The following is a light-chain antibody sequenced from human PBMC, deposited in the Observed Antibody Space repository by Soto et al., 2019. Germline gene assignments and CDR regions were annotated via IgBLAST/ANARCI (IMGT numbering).Light chain of an antibody. CDR2: HVT. CDR1: SSDIGHYDY. J-gene: IGLJ1*01. Sequence: QSALTQPASLSGSPGQPITISCTGTSSDIGHYDYVSWYQQHPGKAPKLMIYHVTYRPSGVSNRYSSSKSGNSASLTISGLQADDEADYYCCSLTTSHTYVFGSGTKVTVL. CDR3: CSLTTSHTYV. V-gene: IGLV2-14*03.